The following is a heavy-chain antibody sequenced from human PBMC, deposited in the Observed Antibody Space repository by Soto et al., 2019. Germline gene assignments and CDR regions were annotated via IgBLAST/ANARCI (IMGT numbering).Heavy chain of an antibody. CDR3: TRGLETYSYFDY. CDR1: GFTFSSYW. Sequence: EVQLVESGGGLVQPGGAVRLSCAASGFTFSSYWMHWVRQAPGKGLEWVSRINSDGSSTVYADSVKGRFTISRNNAKNTMYVQMTSQRAEETAVYYCTRGLETYSYFDYWGQGILATVSS. D-gene: IGHD4-4*01. J-gene: IGHJ4*02. V-gene: IGHV3-74*01. CDR2: INSDGSST.